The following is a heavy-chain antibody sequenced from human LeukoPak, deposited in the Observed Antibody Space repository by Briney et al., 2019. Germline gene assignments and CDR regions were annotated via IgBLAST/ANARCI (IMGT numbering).Heavy chain of an antibody. D-gene: IGHD2-2*01. CDR3: ARDRGGRCSSTSCFYYYYGMDV. Sequence: SETLSLTCTVSGGSVSSGSYYWSWIRQPPGKGLEWIGYIYYSGSTNYNPSLKSRVTISVDTSKNQFSLKLSSVTAADTAVYYCARDRGGRCSSTSCFYYYYGMDVWGQGTTVTVSS. V-gene: IGHV4-61*01. J-gene: IGHJ6*02. CDR1: GGSVSSGSYY. CDR2: IYYSGST.